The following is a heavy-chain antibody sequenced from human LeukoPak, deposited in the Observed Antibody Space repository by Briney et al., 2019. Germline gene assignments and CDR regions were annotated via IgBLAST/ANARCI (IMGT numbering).Heavy chain of an antibody. CDR1: GFTFSSYE. J-gene: IGHJ6*02. Sequence: GGSLRLSCAASGFTFSSYEMNWVRQAPGKGLEWVSYISSSGSTIYYADSVKGRFTISRVNAKNSLYLQMNSLRAEDTALYHCARGYCSSTSCYGAFSMDVWGQGTTVTVSS. D-gene: IGHD2-2*01. CDR3: ARGYCSSTSCYGAFSMDV. V-gene: IGHV3-48*03. CDR2: ISSSGSTI.